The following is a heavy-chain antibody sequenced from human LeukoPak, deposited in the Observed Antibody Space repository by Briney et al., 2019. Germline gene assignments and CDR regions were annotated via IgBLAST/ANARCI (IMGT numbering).Heavy chain of an antibody. CDR1: GGSISSGGYS. CDR3: ASREAAIGAFDI. Sequence: SETLSLTCAVSGGSISSGGYSWSWIRQPPGKGLEWIGYIYHSGSTYYNPFLKSRVTISVDRSKNQFSLKLSSVAAADTAVYYCASREAAIGAFDIWGQGTMVTVSS. CDR2: IYHSGST. V-gene: IGHV4-30-2*01. D-gene: IGHD2-2*01. J-gene: IGHJ3*02.